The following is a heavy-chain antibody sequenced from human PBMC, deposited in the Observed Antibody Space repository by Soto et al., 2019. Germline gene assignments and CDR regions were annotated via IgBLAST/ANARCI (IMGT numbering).Heavy chain of an antibody. CDR1: GYTFTGYY. CDR3: ARDLMVRGPNAFDI. D-gene: IGHD3-10*01. Sequence: ASVKVSCKASGYTFTGYYMHWVRQAPGQGLEWMGWINPNSGGTNYAQKFQGWVTMTRDKSISTAYMELSRLRSDDTAVYYCARDLMVRGPNAFDIWGQGTMVTVSS. CDR2: INPNSGGT. V-gene: IGHV1-2*04. J-gene: IGHJ3*02.